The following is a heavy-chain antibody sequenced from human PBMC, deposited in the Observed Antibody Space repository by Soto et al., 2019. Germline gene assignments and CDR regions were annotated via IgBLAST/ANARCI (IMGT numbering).Heavy chain of an antibody. CDR1: GGSISSYY. Sequence: SATLSPTSTVSGGSISSYYWRWIRQPPGKRLQFVGTIYYSGSSYSNPSLKSRLSMSVDTSKNQFSLTMKSVTAADTGVYYCASHTLNRSEAVAGGQEVLVTVSS. CDR3: ASHTLNRSEAVA. D-gene: IGHD1-26*01. CDR2: IYYSGSS. V-gene: IGHV4-59*04. J-gene: IGHJ4*02.